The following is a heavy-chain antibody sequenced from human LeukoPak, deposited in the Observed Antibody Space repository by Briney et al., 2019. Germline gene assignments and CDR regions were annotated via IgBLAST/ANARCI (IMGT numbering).Heavy chain of an antibody. D-gene: IGHD6-19*01. Sequence: PSETLSLICAVYGGSFSGYYWSWIRQPPGKGLEWIGEINHSGSTNYNPSLKSRVTISVDTSENQFSLKLSSVTAADTAVYYCARGGLYSSGWYAYWGQGTLVTVSS. V-gene: IGHV4-34*01. CDR3: ARGGLYSSGWYAY. CDR2: INHSGST. CDR1: GGSFSGYY. J-gene: IGHJ4*02.